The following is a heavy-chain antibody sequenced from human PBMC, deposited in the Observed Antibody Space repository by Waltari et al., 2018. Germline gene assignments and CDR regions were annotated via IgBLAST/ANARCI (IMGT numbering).Heavy chain of an antibody. D-gene: IGHD5-12*01. CDR2: IKESGRT. CDR3: ASSEYSEQGSAFDI. CDR1: GGSISSSNW. J-gene: IGHJ3*02. Sequence: QVQLQESGPGLVKPSGTLSLTCAVSGGSISSSNWWSWVRRPRGKGLEWIGEIKESGRTNNSRTGKSRVTIAVDKSKNRVSRKRSSVTAADTAVYYCASSEYSEQGSAFDIWGQGTMVTVSS. V-gene: IGHV4-4*02.